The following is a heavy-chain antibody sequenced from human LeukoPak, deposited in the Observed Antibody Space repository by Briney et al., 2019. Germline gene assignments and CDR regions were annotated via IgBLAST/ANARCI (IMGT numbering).Heavy chain of an antibody. D-gene: IGHD2-15*01. Sequence: GGSLRLSCVASGFTFSSYGMHWVRQAPGKGLEWVAIIWYDGSNKYYADSVKGRFTISRDNSKNTLYLQMNSLRAEDTAVYYCARELGYCSGGSCYFDYWGQGTLVTVSS. CDR3: ARELGYCSGGSCYFDY. J-gene: IGHJ4*02. CDR1: GFTFSSYG. V-gene: IGHV3-33*01. CDR2: IWYDGSNK.